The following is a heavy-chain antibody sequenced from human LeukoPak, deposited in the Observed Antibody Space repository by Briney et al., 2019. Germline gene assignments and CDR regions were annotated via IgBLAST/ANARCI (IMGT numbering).Heavy chain of an antibody. CDR1: GFTFSSYW. Sequence: PGGSLRLSCAASGFTFSSYWMSWVRQAPGKGLEWVANIKQDGSEKYYVDSVKGRFTISRDNAKNSLYLQMNSLRAEDTAVYYCARETRYYYGSGSYSGYYYYMDVWGKGTTVTISS. CDR2: IKQDGSEK. J-gene: IGHJ6*03. D-gene: IGHD3-10*01. V-gene: IGHV3-7*01. CDR3: ARETRYYYGSGSYSGYYYYMDV.